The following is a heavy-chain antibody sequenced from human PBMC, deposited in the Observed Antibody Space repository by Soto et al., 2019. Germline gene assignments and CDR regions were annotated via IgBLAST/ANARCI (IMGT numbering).Heavy chain of an antibody. V-gene: IGHV4-4*02. CDR3: ARADRHRLFDP. CDR2: IYHSGST. CDR1: SGSISSSNW. Sequence: SETLSLTCAVSSGSISSSNWWSWVRQPPGKGLEWIGEIYHSGSTNYNPSLKSRVTISVDKSKNQFSLKLSSVTAADTAVYYCARADRHRLFDPWGQGSLVIVSS. J-gene: IGHJ5*02.